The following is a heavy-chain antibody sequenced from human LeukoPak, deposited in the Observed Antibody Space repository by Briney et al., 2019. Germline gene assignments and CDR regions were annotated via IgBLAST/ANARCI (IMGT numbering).Heavy chain of an antibody. CDR1: GGSISSSYYY. CDR3: ARHSAVTTFIFDY. D-gene: IGHD4-17*01. V-gene: IGHV4-39*01. J-gene: IGHJ4*02. CDR2: XFXXGST. Sequence: SETLSLTCTVSGGSISSSYYYXXXXXQPXXXXXXXXXXXFXXGSTYYXXXXXXXVXIXLXTSKNQFSLRLSSVTAADTAVYYCARHSAVTTFIFDYWGQGTLVTVSS.